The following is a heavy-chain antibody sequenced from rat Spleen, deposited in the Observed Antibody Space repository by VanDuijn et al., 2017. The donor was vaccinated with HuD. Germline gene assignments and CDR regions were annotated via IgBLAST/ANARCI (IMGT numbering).Heavy chain of an antibody. CDR1: GFTYSDDN. CDR3: ATGPRILRIDWFAY. V-gene: IGHV5S10*01. J-gene: IGHJ3*01. D-gene: IGHD1-6*01. Sequence: EVQLVESDGGFVQPGGSLKLSCAASGFTYSDDNMAWVRQAPKKGLEWVATIIYDGTRTFYRDSVKGRFTISRDNSKSTLYLQMDSLTSEDTATYFCATGPRILRIDWFAYWGQGTLVTVSS. CDR2: IIYDGTRT.